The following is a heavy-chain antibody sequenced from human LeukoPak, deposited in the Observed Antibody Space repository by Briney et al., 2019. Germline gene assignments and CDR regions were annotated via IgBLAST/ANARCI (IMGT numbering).Heavy chain of an antibody. CDR1: GGSISSGGYS. CDR3: ARGYDNSPGAFDI. D-gene: IGHD3-22*01. Sequence: SETLSLTCAVSGGSISSGGYSWSWIRQPPGKGLEWIRYIYHSGSTYYNPSLKSRVTISVDRSKNQFSLKLSSVTAADTAVYYCARGYDNSPGAFDIWGQGTMVTVSS. CDR2: IYHSGST. V-gene: IGHV4-30-2*01. J-gene: IGHJ3*02.